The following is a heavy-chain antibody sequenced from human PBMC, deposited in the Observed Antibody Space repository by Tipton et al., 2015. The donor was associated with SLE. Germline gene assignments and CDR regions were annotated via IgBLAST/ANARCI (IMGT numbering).Heavy chain of an antibody. J-gene: IGHJ4*02. CDR2: MYFSGNT. V-gene: IGHV4-39*07. CDR1: GGSISSGRYS. Sequence: TLSLTCTVSGGSISSGRYSWDWIRQAPGKGLEWIGSMYFSGNTYYNPFLRSRVTISADTSKNQFSLKLTSVTAADTAVYYCARDPKYWGQGTLVIVSS. CDR3: ARDPKY.